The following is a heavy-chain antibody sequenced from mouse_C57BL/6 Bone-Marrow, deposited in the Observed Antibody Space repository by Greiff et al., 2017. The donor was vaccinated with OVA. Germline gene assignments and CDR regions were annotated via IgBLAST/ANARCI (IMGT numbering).Heavy chain of an antibody. Sequence: EVHLVESGGGLVKPGGSLKLSCAASGFTFSSYAMSWVRQTPEKRLEWVATISDGGSYTYYPDNVKGRFTISRDNAKNNLYLQMSHLTSEDTAMYYCARGLRCYWYFDVWGTGTTVTVSS. CDR2: ISDGGSYT. J-gene: IGHJ1*03. D-gene: IGHD1-1*01. CDR1: GFTFSSYA. CDR3: ARGLRCYWYFDV. V-gene: IGHV5-4*01.